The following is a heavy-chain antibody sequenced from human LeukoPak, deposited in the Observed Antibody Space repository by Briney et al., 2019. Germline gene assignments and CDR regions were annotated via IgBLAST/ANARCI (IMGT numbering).Heavy chain of an antibody. V-gene: IGHV3-30*02. CDR2: TRYDGSKN. CDR1: GFALNTCG. Sequence: GGSLRLSCAASGFALNTCGMQWVRQPPGKGLEWVAFTRYDGSKNDYIDSVKGRFTISRDNSKNTVYLQMNSLRAEDTAVYYCAREYYYGSGSYGYWGQGTLVTVSS. J-gene: IGHJ4*02. D-gene: IGHD3-10*01. CDR3: AREYYYGSGSYGY.